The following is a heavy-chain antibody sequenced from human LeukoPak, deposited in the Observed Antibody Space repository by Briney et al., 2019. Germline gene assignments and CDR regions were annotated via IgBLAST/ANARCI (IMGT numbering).Heavy chain of an antibody. D-gene: IGHD2-2*01. J-gene: IGHJ4*02. CDR1: GATFSSYA. CDR3: ASGKGERYCSSTSCYFDY. Sequence: ASVKVSCKASGATFSSYAISWVRQAPGQGLEWMGGIIPIFGTANYAQKFQGRVTITADESTSTAYMELSSLRSEDTAVYYCASGKGERYCSSTSCYFDYWGQGTLVTVSS. CDR2: IIPIFGTA. V-gene: IGHV1-69*13.